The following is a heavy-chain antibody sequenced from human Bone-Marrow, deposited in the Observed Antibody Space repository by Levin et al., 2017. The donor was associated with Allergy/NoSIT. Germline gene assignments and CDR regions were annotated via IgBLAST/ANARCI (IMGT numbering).Heavy chain of an antibody. V-gene: IGHV3-30*18. CDR1: GFIFSSYG. CDR2: ISYHGSDK. CDR3: AKDIGQEYSSGSDF. J-gene: IGHJ4*02. D-gene: IGHD6-19*01. Sequence: GGSLRLSCAASGFIFSSYGMHWVRQAPGKGLEWVAVISYHGSDKFYADSVKGRFTISRDNSKNTLYLQMNSLRAEDTAVYYCAKDIGQEYSSGSDFWGQGTLVTVSS.